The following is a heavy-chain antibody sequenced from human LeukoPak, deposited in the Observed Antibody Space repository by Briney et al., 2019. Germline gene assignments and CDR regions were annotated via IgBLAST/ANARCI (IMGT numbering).Heavy chain of an antibody. D-gene: IGHD6-6*01. V-gene: IGHV3-30-3*01. CDR1: GLTFGSYA. J-gene: IGHJ6*02. CDR2: IAYDGSYK. Sequence: PGRSLRLSCPAPGLTFGSYAMPCVRQAPGKGLGCVAAIAYDGSYKYYANSVKGRFTISRDNSKTTLYLQMNSLRAEDTAVYYCARGHSSSSVYYYYGMDVWGQGTTVTVSS. CDR3: ARGHSSSSVYYYYGMDV.